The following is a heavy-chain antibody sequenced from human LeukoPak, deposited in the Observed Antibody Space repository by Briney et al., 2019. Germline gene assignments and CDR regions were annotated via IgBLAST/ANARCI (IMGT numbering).Heavy chain of an antibody. J-gene: IGHJ4*02. CDR1: GGSISSYY. V-gene: IGHV4-59*01. CDR3: ARGGTGYSYGYYFDY. D-gene: IGHD5-18*01. CDR2: IYYSGST. Sequence: KASETLSLTCTVSGGSISSYYWSWIRQPPGKGLEWIGYIYYSGSTNYNPSLKSRVTISVDTSKNQFSLKLSSGTAADTAVYYCARGGTGYSYGYYFDYWGQGTLVTVSS.